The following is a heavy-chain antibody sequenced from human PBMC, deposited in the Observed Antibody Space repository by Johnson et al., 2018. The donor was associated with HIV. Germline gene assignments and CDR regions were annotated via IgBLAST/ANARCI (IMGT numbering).Heavy chain of an antibody. Sequence: QVHLVESGGGVVQPGRSLRLSCAASVFTFSSYGMHWVRQAPGKGLNWVAVISYDGSNKYYADSVKGRFTISRDNSKNTLYLQMNGLRAEDTAVYYCARACRDGYTCDAFDIWGQGTMVTVSS. CDR1: VFTFSSYG. D-gene: IGHD5-24*01. J-gene: IGHJ3*02. CDR2: ISYDGSNK. CDR3: ARACRDGYTCDAFDI. V-gene: IGHV3-30-3*01.